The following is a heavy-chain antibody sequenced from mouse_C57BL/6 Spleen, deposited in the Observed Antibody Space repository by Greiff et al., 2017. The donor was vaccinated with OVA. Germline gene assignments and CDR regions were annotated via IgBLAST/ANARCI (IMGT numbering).Heavy chain of an antibody. CDR1: GYAFTNYL. J-gene: IGHJ1*03. V-gene: IGHV1-54*01. CDR3: ARITTVVATTPYWYFDV. D-gene: IGHD1-1*01. Sequence: QVQLKQSGAELVRPGTSVKVSCKASGYAFTNYLIEWVKQRPGQGLEWIGVINPGSGGTNYNEKFKGKATLTADKSSSTAYMQLSSLTSEDSAVYFCARITTVVATTPYWYFDVWGTGTTVTVSS. CDR2: INPGSGGT.